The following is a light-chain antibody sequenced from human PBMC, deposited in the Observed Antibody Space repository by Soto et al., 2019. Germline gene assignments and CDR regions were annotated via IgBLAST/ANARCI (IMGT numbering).Light chain of an antibody. CDR3: QKYNSAPRT. CDR1: QGISNY. J-gene: IGKJ1*01. CDR2: AAS. V-gene: IGKV1-27*01. Sequence: DLQMTQSPSSLSSSVGDSVTITCRASQGISNYLAWYQQKTGKVPKLLIYAASTLQSGVPSRFSGSGSGTDLTLTISSLQPEDVATYYCQKYNSAPRTCGQGTKVDIK.